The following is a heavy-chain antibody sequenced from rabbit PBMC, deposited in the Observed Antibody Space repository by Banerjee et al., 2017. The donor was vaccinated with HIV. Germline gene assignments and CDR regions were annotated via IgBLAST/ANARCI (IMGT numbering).Heavy chain of an antibody. Sequence: QEQLEESGGDLVQPEGSLTLTCTASGFSFSSNYYMHWVRQAPGKGLEWIACIHSVSGSTYYASWATGRFTISKTSSPTVTLQMTSLTAADTATYFCARGTGGAGDGLNLWGPGTLVTVS. D-gene: IGHD4-2*01. CDR3: ARGTGGAGDGLNL. J-gene: IGHJ4*01. CDR2: IHSVSGST. V-gene: IGHV1S45*01. CDR1: GFSFSSNYY.